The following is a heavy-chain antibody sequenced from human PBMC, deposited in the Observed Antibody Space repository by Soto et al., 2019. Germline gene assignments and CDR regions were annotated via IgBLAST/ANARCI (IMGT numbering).Heavy chain of an antibody. CDR1: GFTFSNYG. CDR2: ISYDGSNK. Sequence: PGGSLRLSCAASGFTFSNYGMHWVRQAPGKGLEWVALISYDGSNKYYADSVKGRFTISRDNSKNTLYLQINSLRAEDTAVYYCAKTEYSSSCLSSWGQGTLVTVSS. V-gene: IGHV3-30*18. J-gene: IGHJ5*02. CDR3: AKTEYSSSCLSS. D-gene: IGHD6-6*01.